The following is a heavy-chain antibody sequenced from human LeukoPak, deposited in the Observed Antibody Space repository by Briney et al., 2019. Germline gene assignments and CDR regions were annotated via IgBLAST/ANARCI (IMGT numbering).Heavy chain of an antibody. V-gene: IGHV3-21*01. D-gene: IGHD6-13*01. Sequence: SGGSLRLSCAASGFTFYSYRMKWVRQARGKGLEWVSSISSSSSYIYYADSVKGPFTISRDNAENSLYLQMNSLRAEDTAVYYCARDEIAAAGLFDYWGQGTLVTVSS. CDR1: GFTFYSYR. CDR3: ARDEIAAAGLFDY. J-gene: IGHJ4*02. CDR2: ISSSSSYI.